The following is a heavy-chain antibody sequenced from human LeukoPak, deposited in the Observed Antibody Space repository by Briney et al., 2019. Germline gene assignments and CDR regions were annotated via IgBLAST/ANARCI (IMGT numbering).Heavy chain of an antibody. D-gene: IGHD2-2*02. CDR1: GFTFGKYA. V-gene: IGHV3-23*01. CDR2: ISGTGSST. CDR3: AKASFAIPAYCNS. Sequence: GGSLRLSCVASGFTFGKYAMNWVRQAAGNGLEWVSTISGTGSSTYYADSAKGPITSSRDNSKDTLFLQLNSLTAAATSMYFSAKASFAIPAYCNSWGQGTLVTVSS. J-gene: IGHJ4*02.